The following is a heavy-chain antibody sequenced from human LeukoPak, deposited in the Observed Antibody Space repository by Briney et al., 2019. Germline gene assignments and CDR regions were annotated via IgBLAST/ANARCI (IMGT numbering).Heavy chain of an antibody. J-gene: IGHJ4*02. CDR2: IIPILGIA. CDR1: GGTFSSYA. D-gene: IGHD6-13*01. CDR3: ARKARGGAAAGTEPFDY. V-gene: IGHV1-69*04. Sequence: GASVKVSCKASGGTFSSYAISWVRQAPGQGLEWMGRIIPILGIANYAQKFQGRVTITADKSTSTAYMELSSLRSEDTAVYYCARKARGGAAAGTEPFDYWGQGTLVTVSS.